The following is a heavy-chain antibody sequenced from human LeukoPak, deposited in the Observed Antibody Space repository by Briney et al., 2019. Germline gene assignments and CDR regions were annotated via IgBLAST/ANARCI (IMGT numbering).Heavy chain of an antibody. CDR1: GFTVSTNY. CDR3: ASDRFGEPVNC. D-gene: IGHD3-10*01. Sequence: TGGSLRLSCAVSGFTVSTNYMSWVRQPPGKGLEWVSVIYSGGSTYYADSVKGRFSISRDNSKNTLYLQMNNLSAEDTAVYYCASDRFGEPVNCWGQGTLVTVSS. CDR2: IYSGGST. J-gene: IGHJ4*02. V-gene: IGHV3-66*01.